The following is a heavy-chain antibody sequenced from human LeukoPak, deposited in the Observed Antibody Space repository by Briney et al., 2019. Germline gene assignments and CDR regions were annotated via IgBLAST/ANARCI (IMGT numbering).Heavy chain of an antibody. D-gene: IGHD2-2*01. CDR3: ARGPRYCSSTSCYRYYFDY. CDR1: GGSFSGYF. J-gene: IGHJ4*02. CDR2: INHSGST. V-gene: IGHV4-34*01. Sequence: KPSETLSLTCAVYGGSFSGYFWSWIRQPPGKGLEWIGEINHSGSTNYNPSLKSRVTISVDTSKNQFSLKQSSVTAADTAVYYCARGPRYCSSTSCYRYYFDYWGQGTLVTVSS.